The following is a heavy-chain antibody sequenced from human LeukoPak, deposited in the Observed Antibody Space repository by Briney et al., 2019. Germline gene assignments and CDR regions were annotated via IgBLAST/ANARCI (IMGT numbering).Heavy chain of an antibody. CDR2: ISGSGGST. CDR1: GFTFSSYA. CDR3: AKDYNWGWDY. Sequence: GGSLRLSCAASGFTFSSYAMSWVRQAPGKGLEWVSAISGSGGSTYYADSVKGRFTISRDNSKNTLYLQMESLRPGDTAVYYCAKDYNWGWDYWGQGSLVIVSS. J-gene: IGHJ4*02. V-gene: IGHV3-23*01. D-gene: IGHD7-27*01.